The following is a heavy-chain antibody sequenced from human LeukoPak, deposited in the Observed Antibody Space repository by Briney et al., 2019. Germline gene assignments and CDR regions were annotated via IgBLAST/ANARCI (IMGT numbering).Heavy chain of an antibody. Sequence: GGSLRLSCAASGFTVTSTYMNWVRQAPGKGLEWVSYISSSGSTIYYADSVKGRFTISRDNAKNSLYLQMNSLRAEDTAVYYCARVRPGGRGGFDYWGQGTLVTVSS. J-gene: IGHJ4*02. CDR3: ARVRPGGRGGFDY. CDR1: GFTVTSTY. V-gene: IGHV3-48*03. D-gene: IGHD3-16*01. CDR2: ISSSGSTI.